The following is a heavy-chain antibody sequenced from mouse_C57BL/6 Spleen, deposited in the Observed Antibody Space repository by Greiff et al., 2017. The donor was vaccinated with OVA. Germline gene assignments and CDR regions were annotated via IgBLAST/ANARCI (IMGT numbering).Heavy chain of an antibody. CDR1: GYAFSSYW. V-gene: IGHV1-80*01. CDR2: IYPGDGDT. D-gene: IGHD4-1*01. Sequence: QVQLKQSGAELVKPGASVKISCKASGYAFSSYWMNWVKQRPGKGLEWIGQIYPGDGDTNYNGKFKGKATLTADKSSSTAYMQLSSLTSEDSAVYFCARGGTGTWGFDYWGQGTTLTVSS. J-gene: IGHJ2*01. CDR3: ARGGTGTWGFDY.